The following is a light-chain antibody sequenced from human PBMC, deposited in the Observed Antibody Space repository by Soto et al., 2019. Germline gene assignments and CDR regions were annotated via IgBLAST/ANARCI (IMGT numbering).Light chain of an antibody. V-gene: IGLV2-14*01. CDR1: SSDIGAYNY. J-gene: IGLJ2*01. Sequence: QSALTQPASVSGSPGQSITISCTGTSSDIGAYNYVSWYQHHPGEAPKLLIYEVTNRLSGVSNRFSASKSGNTASLTISGLQPDDEADYYCSSFTTSTTLIFGGGTKLTVL. CDR3: SSFTTSTTLI. CDR2: EVT.